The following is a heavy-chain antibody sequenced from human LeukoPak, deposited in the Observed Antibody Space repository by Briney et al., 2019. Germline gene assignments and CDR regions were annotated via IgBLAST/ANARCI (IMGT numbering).Heavy chain of an antibody. CDR1: GGSFSDYY. Sequence: TSETLSLTCAVYGGSFSDYYWSWIRQPPGKGLEWIGYIYYSGSTYYNPSLKSRVTISVDTSKNQFSLKLSSVTAADTAVYYCARTHYYESSGYYGFEYWGQGTLVTVSS. CDR3: ARTHYYESSGYYGFEY. D-gene: IGHD3-22*01. J-gene: IGHJ4*02. CDR2: IYYSGST. V-gene: IGHV4-34*09.